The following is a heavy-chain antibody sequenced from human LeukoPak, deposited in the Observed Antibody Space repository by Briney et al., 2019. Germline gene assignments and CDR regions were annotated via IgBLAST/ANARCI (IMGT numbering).Heavy chain of an antibody. CDR1: GFTFSSYW. V-gene: IGHV3-7*01. J-gene: IGHJ4*02. CDR3: ARPLHYDILTVDY. D-gene: IGHD3-9*01. CDR2: IKQDGSEK. Sequence: PGGSLRLSCAASGFTFSSYWMSWVRQAPGKGLEWVANIKQDGSEKYYVDSVKGRFTISRDKAKNSLYLQMNSLRAEDTAVYYCARPLHYDILTVDYWGQGTLVTVSS.